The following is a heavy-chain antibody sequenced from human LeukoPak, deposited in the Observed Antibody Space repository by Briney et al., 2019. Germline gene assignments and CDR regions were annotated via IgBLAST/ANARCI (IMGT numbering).Heavy chain of an antibody. V-gene: IGHV3-74*01. J-gene: IGHJ4*02. CDR1: GFSLTSYW. CDR3: ARARDYNSGSYPGF. D-gene: IGHD3-10*01. CDR2: INHDATDA. Sequence: GGSLRLSCEAAGFSLTSYWMHWVRQAPGKGLTWISRINHDATDAIYADSVRGRFTISRDDAKNALYLQLNRLGADDTAIYYCARARDYNSGSYPGFWGRGTLVTASS.